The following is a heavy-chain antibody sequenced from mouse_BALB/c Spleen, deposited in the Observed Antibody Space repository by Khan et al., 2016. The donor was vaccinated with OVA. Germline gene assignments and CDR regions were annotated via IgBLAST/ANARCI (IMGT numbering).Heavy chain of an antibody. CDR2: INTYTGEP. CDR3: ARPPYFSYVMDN. D-gene: IGHD2-10*01. Sequence: QIQLVQSGPELKKPGETVKISCKASGHTFTKYGMNWVKQAPGKGLKWMGWINTYTGEPTYADDFNERFAFSLETSASTAYLQINNLKNEDTATYCCARPPYFSYVMDNWGQGTSVTVSS. CDR1: GHTFTKYG. V-gene: IGHV9-3-1*01. J-gene: IGHJ4*01.